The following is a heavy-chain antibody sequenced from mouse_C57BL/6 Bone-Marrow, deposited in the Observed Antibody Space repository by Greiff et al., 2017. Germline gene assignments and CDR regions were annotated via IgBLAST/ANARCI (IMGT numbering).Heavy chain of an antibody. J-gene: IGHJ4*01. CDR2: FIPSIGYT. CDR3: ARLGDGYYRYAMDY. D-gene: IGHD2-3*01. CDR1: GYTFTSYT. Sequence: VQLQQSGAELARPGASVTMSCTASGYTFTSYTMHWLKQRLGPGLDWIGYFIPSIGYTKYNQKVKDKATLTADKSSSTDYMQLSSLTSEDSAVYYCARLGDGYYRYAMDYWGQGTSVTVSS. V-gene: IGHV1-4*01.